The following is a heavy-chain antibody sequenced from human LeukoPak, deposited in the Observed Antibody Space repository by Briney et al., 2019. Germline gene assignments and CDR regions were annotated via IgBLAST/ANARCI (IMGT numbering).Heavy chain of an antibody. Sequence: GGYLRLSCAASGFTFSNAWMNWVRQAPGKGLEWVGRIKSKTDGGTTDYAAPVKGRFTISRDDSKNTLYLQMNSLKTEDTAVYYCTTDAAYCGGDCYWGQGTLVTVSS. D-gene: IGHD2-21*02. CDR3: TTDAAYCGGDCY. J-gene: IGHJ4*02. CDR1: GFTFSNAW. V-gene: IGHV3-15*07. CDR2: IKSKTDGGTT.